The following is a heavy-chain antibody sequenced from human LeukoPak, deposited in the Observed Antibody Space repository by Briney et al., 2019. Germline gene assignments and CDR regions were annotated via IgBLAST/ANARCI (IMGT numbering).Heavy chain of an antibody. CDR3: ARGYSGYDSTSHYYYYMDV. D-gene: IGHD5-12*01. Sequence: SSQTLSLTCTVSGGSISSGSYYWSWIRQPPGKGLEWIGEINQSGSTNYNPSLKSRVTMSVDTSKNQCSLKVSSVTAADTAVYYCARGYSGYDSTSHYYYYMDVWGKGTTVTVSS. CDR2: INQSGST. V-gene: IGHV4-39*07. J-gene: IGHJ6*03. CDR1: GGSISSGSYY.